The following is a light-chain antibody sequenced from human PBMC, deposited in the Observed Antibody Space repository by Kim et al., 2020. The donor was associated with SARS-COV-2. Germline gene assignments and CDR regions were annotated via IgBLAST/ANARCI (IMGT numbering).Light chain of an antibody. V-gene: IGKV1-39*01. Sequence: DCQMTQSPSSLSASVGDRVTITCRASQDISRYLNWYQQKPGKAPKLLIYTASSLQSGVPSRFTGSGSETDFTLTISSLQPEDFATYYCQQTYSASRTFGQGTKVDIK. J-gene: IGKJ1*01. CDR2: TAS. CDR3: QQTYSASRT. CDR1: QDISRY.